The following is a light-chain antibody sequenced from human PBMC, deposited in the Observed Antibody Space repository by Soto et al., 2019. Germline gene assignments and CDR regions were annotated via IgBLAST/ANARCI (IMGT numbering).Light chain of an antibody. CDR1: SSNIGAGYD. CDR3: QSYDSSLGYF. CDR2: GNS. J-gene: IGLJ1*01. V-gene: IGLV1-40*01. Sequence: QLVLTQPPSVSGAPGQRVTISCTGSSSNIGAGYDVHWYQQLPGTAPKLLIYGNSNRPSGVPDRFSGSKSGTSASLAITGLQAEDEAEYYCQSYDSSLGYFFGTGTKVTVL.